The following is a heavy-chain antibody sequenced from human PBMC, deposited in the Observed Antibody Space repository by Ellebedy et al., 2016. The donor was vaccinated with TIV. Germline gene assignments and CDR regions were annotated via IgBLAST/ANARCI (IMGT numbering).Heavy chain of an antibody. CDR3: ARLRGGVTDFDY. Sequence: PGGSLRLSCAASGFTFSSAWVSWVRQAPGKGREWVASIKGDASDKRYLDSVKGRFTISIDNAKNSLFLQMNTLRAEDTAVYHCARLRGGVTDFDYWGQGTLVTVSS. J-gene: IGHJ4*02. V-gene: IGHV3-7*01. D-gene: IGHD3-3*01. CDR1: GFTFSSAW. CDR2: IKGDASDK.